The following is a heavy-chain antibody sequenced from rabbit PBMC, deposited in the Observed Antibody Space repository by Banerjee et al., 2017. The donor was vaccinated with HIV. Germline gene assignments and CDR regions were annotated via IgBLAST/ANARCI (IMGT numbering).Heavy chain of an antibody. D-gene: IGHD3-1*01. V-gene: IGHV1S45*01. Sequence: QEQLEESGGDLVKPEGSLTLTCTASGFSFSSSYYMCWVRQAPGMGLEWIGCIYADTNTTYYASWAKGRFTISKTSSTTVTLQMTSLTAADTGTYFCARGGHGGGVVYGNLWGQGTLVTVS. CDR3: ARGGHGGGVVYGNL. CDR1: GFSFSSSYY. CDR2: IYADTNTT. J-gene: IGHJ4*01.